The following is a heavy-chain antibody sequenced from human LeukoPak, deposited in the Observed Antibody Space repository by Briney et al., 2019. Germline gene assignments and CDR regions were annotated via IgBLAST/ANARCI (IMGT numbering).Heavy chain of an antibody. D-gene: IGHD6-13*01. CDR2: INPNSGGT. Sequence: ASVKVSCKASGCTFTGYYMHWVRQAPGQGIEWMGWINPNSGGTNYAQKFQGWVTMTRDTSISTAYMELSRLRSDDTAVYYCARGGLAAAGTFDYWGQGTLVTVSS. V-gene: IGHV1-2*04. J-gene: IGHJ4*02. CDR1: GCTFTGYY. CDR3: ARGGLAAAGTFDY.